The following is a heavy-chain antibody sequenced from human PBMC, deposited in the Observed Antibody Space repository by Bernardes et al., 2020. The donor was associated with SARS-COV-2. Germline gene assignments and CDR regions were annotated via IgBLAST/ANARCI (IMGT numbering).Heavy chain of an antibody. D-gene: IGHD4-17*01. J-gene: IGHJ6*02. CDR3: AKDYGDYVNYYYGMDV. CDR1: GFTFSSYG. V-gene: IGHV3-30*18. CDR2: ISYDGSNK. Sequence: GSLRLSCAASGFTFSSYGMHWVRQAPGKGLEWVAVISYDGSNKYYADSVKGRFTISRDNSKNTLYLQMNSLRAEDTAVYYCAKDYGDYVNYYYGMDVWGQGTTVTVSS.